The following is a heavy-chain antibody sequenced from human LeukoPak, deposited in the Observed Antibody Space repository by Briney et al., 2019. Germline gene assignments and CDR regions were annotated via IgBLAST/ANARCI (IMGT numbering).Heavy chain of an antibody. CDR3: ARDRSIAVASEIDY. V-gene: IGHV1-18*01. Sequence: EASVKVSCKASGYTLTSYGISWVRQAPGQGLEWMGWISAYNGNTIYAQKLQGRVTMTTDTSTSTAYMELRSLRSDDTAVYYCARDRSIAVASEIDYWGQGTLVTVSS. D-gene: IGHD6-19*01. CDR2: ISAYNGNT. J-gene: IGHJ4*02. CDR1: GYTLTSYG.